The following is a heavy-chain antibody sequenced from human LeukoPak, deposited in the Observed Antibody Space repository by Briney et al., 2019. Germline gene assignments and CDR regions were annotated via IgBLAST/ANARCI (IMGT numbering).Heavy chain of an antibody. CDR2: IWYDGSEK. CDR1: GFTFSTYA. V-gene: IGHV3-33*01. Sequence: GGSLRLSCAASGFTFSTYAMYWVRQVPGKGLEWVAIIWYDGSEKYYADSVKGRFTISRDNSKNTLYLQMNSLRAEDTAVYYCARDLNTMVRSWYFDYWGQGTLVTVSS. D-gene: IGHD3-10*01. CDR3: ARDLNTMVRSWYFDY. J-gene: IGHJ4*02.